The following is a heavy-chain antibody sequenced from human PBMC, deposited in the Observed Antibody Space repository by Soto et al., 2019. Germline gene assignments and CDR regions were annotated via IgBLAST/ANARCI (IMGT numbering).Heavy chain of an antibody. D-gene: IGHD6-13*01. Sequence: GASVKVSCKVSGYTLTELSMHWVRQAPGKGLEWMGGFDPEDGETIYAQKFQGRVTMTEDTSTDTAYTELSSLRSEDTAVYYCATDLTIAAEYFQHWGQGTLVTVSS. CDR3: ATDLTIAAEYFQH. CDR2: FDPEDGET. CDR1: GYTLTELS. V-gene: IGHV1-24*01. J-gene: IGHJ1*01.